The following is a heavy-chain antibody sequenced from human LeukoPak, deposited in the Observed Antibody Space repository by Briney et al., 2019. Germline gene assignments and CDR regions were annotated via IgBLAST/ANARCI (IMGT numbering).Heavy chain of an antibody. Sequence: GGSLRLSCAASGFTFSSYEMNWVRQAPGKGLEWVAYITTSGTNEYYADSVKGRFTISRDNAKNSPYLQMNSLRAEDTAIYYCAREGVGHYYYYYYMDVWGKGTTVTISS. CDR3: AREGVGHYYYYYYMDV. CDR1: GFTFSSYE. D-gene: IGHD2-8*01. CDR2: ITTSGTNE. V-gene: IGHV3-48*03. J-gene: IGHJ6*03.